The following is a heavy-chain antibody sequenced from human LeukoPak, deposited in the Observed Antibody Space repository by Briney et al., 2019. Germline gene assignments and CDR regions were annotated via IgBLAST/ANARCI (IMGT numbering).Heavy chain of an antibody. V-gene: IGHV3-30*02. D-gene: IGHD1-14*01. CDR3: ARDEPPA. CDR1: GFTFSSFG. Sequence: PGGSLRLSCAASGFTFSSFGMHWVRQAPGKGLEWVVFIRYDGDNKDHADFVEGRFTVSRDNAKNSLFLQMNSLRAEDTAVYYCARDEPPAWGQGTLVTVSS. CDR2: IRYDGDNK. J-gene: IGHJ5*02.